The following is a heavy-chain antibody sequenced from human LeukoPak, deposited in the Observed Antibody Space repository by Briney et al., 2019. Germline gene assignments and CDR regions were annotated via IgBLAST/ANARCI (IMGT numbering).Heavy chain of an antibody. V-gene: IGHV4-34*01. Sequence: SETLSLTCAVYGGSFSGYYWRWIRQPPGKGLEWIGEINHSGSTNYNPSLKSRVTISVDTSKNQFSLKLSSVTAADTAVYYCARYSGFYYYYYMDVWGKGTTVTVSS. CDR2: INHSGST. CDR3: ARYSGFYYYYYMDV. J-gene: IGHJ6*03. CDR1: GGSFSGYY. D-gene: IGHD2-21*01.